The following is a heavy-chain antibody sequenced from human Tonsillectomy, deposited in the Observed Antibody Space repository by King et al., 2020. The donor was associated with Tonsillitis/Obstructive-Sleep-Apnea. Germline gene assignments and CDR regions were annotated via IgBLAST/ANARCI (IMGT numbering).Heavy chain of an antibody. CDR2: IYPGDSDT. V-gene: IGHV5-51*01. J-gene: IGHJ5*02. Sequence: VQLVESGAEVKKPGESLKISCKGSGYSFTSYWIGWVRQMPGKGLEWMGIIYPGDSDTRYSPSFQGQVTISADKSISTAYLQWSSLKASDPAMYYFARQGGGIAAAGPWFDPWGQGTLVTVSS. CDR3: ARQGGGIAAAGPWFDP. CDR1: GYSFTSYW. D-gene: IGHD6-13*01.